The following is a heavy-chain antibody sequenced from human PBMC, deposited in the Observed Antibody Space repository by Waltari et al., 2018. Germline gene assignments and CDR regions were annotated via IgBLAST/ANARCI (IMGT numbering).Heavy chain of an antibody. D-gene: IGHD6-13*01. V-gene: IGHV3-30*02. CDR1: GFTFSSYG. CDR2: IRYDGSNK. CDR3: AKESAAAAGTRWFDP. Sequence: QVQLVESGGGVVQPGGSLRLSCAASGFTFSSYGMHWVRQAPGKGLEWVAFIRYDGSNKYYADSVKGRFTISRDNSKNTLYLQMNSLRAEDTAVYYCAKESAAAAGTRWFDPWGQGTLVTVSS. J-gene: IGHJ5*02.